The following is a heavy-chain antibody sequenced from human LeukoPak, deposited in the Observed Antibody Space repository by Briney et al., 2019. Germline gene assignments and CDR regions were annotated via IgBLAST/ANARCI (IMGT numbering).Heavy chain of an antibody. Sequence: GGSLRLSCAASGFTFSSYWMHWVRQAPGKGLVWVSRINTDGSSTSYADSVKGRFTISRDNAKNTLYLQMNSLRAEDTAVYYCARGAGGARSAFDIWGQGTMVTVSS. D-gene: IGHD1-26*01. CDR3: ARGAGGARSAFDI. V-gene: IGHV3-74*01. CDR1: GFTFSSYW. J-gene: IGHJ3*02. CDR2: INTDGSST.